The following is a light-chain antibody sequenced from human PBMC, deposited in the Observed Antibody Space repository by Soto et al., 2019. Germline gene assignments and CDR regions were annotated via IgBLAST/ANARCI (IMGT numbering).Light chain of an antibody. V-gene: IGKV1-39*01. CDR2: AAS. J-gene: IGKJ1*01. CDR1: QSISNY. CDR3: QQSYSIPWT. Sequence: DIPMTQSPSSLSASVGDRVTITCRASQSISNYLNWYQQKPGKAPKFLIYAASSLQSGVPSRFSGSGSGTDFTLTISSLQPEDFATYYCQQSYSIPWTFGQGTKVEIK.